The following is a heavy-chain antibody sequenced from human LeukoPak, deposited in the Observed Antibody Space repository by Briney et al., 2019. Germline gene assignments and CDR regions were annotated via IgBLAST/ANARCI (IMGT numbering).Heavy chain of an antibody. CDR1: GLTFSSYA. J-gene: IGHJ4*02. CDR3: ARFSYGSGSKDTDY. CDR2: ISGSGGNT. Sequence: PGGSLRLSCAASGLTFSSYAMSWVRQAPGKGLEWVSGISGSGGNTYYAGSVKGRFTVSRDNSKNTLYLQMNSLRAEDTAVYYCARFSYGSGSKDTDYWGQGTLVTVSS. D-gene: IGHD3-10*01. V-gene: IGHV3-23*01.